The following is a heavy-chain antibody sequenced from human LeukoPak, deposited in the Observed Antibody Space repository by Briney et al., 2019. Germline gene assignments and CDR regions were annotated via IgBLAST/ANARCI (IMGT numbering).Heavy chain of an antibody. Sequence: PSETLSLTCTVSGVSISSSSYYWGWIRQPPGKGLEWIGSIYYSGSTYYNPSLKSRVTISVDTSKNQFSLKLSSVTAADTAVYYCARQDYYGSGSYWDYYYYYGMDVWGQGTTVTVSS. J-gene: IGHJ6*02. CDR2: IYYSGST. V-gene: IGHV4-39*01. CDR1: GVSISSSSYY. D-gene: IGHD3-10*01. CDR3: ARQDYYGSGSYWDYYYYYGMDV.